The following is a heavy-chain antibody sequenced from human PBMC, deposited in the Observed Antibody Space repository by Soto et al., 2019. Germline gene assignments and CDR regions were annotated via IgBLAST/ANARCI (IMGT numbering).Heavy chain of an antibody. Sequence: WSLRLSCAASGFTFSNAWMSWVRQAPGKXLEWVGRIKSKTDGGTTDYAAPVKGRFTISRDDSKNTLYLQMNSLKTEDTAVYYCIRDIVVVPAATNYYGMDVWGQGTTVTVSS. CDR1: GFTFSNAW. CDR2: IKSKTDGGTT. J-gene: IGHJ6*02. D-gene: IGHD2-2*01. V-gene: IGHV3-15*01. CDR3: IRDIVVVPAATNYYGMDV.